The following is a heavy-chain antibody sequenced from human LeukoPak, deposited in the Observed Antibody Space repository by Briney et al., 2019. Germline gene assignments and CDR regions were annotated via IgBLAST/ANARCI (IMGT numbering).Heavy chain of an antibody. J-gene: IGHJ3*02. Sequence: SETLSLTCAVYGGSFSGYYWSWIRQPPGKGLEWIGEINHSGSTNYNPSLKSRVTISVDTSKNQFSLKLSSVTAADTAVYYYARSQGAFHIWGQGTMVTVSS. CDR3: ARSQGAFHI. V-gene: IGHV4-34*01. CDR1: GGSFSGYY. CDR2: INHSGST.